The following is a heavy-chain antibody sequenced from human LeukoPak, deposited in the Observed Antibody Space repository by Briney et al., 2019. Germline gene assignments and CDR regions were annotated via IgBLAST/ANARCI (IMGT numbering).Heavy chain of an antibody. CDR2: ISTSSSYT. J-gene: IGHJ6*02. V-gene: IGHV3-11*05. CDR1: GFTFSDYY. D-gene: IGHD2-2*01. Sequence: KTGGSLRLSCAASGFTFSDYYMSWIRQAPGKGLEWVSYISTSSSYTNYADSVKGRFTISRDNAKKSLYLQMNSLRTEDTAVYYCARDLSSTSSYAMDVWGQGTTVTVSS. CDR3: ARDLSSTSSYAMDV.